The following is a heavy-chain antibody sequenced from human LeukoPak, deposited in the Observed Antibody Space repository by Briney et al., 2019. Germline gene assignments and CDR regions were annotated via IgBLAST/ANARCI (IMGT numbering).Heavy chain of an antibody. CDR2: IYGGDTT. V-gene: IGHV3-53*01. J-gene: IGHJ4*02. CDR1: GFTFNSNL. Sequence: GGSLRLSCAASGFTFNSNLMSWVRQAPGKGLEWVSVIYGGDTTYYADSVKGRFTNSRDSSKNTLYLQMNSLRAEDTAVYYCARGHRDSGSYTRGYFDYWGQGTLVTVSS. D-gene: IGHD1-26*01. CDR3: ARGHRDSGSYTRGYFDY.